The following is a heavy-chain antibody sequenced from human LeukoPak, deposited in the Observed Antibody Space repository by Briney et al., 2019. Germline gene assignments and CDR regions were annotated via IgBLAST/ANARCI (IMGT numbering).Heavy chain of an antibody. CDR2: IYHSGNT. J-gene: IGHJ4*02. Sequence: SETLSLTCAVYGGSFSGYYWSWIRQPPGKGLEWIGNIYHSGNTYYNPSLKSRVTISVDTSKNQFSLKLSSVTAADTAVYYCASQSGGYAYWGQGTLVTVSS. D-gene: IGHD5-12*01. V-gene: IGHV4-34*01. CDR3: ASQSGGYAY. CDR1: GGSFSGYY.